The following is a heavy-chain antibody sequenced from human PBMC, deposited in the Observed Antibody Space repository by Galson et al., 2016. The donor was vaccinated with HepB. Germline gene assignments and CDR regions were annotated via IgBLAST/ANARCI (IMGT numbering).Heavy chain of an antibody. D-gene: IGHD3-16*01. CDR1: GYTFTSYG. J-gene: IGHJ4*02. CDR3: ARDTGAFGGPLVADF. CDR2: STTYNGST. V-gene: IGHV1-18*01. Sequence: SVKVSCKASGYTFTSYGITWVRQAPGQGLEWLGWSTTYNGSTNYALDVQDRVTMTTDTSTSTAYMELRSLTSDDTAVYYCARDTGAFGGPLVADFWGQGTLVTVSS.